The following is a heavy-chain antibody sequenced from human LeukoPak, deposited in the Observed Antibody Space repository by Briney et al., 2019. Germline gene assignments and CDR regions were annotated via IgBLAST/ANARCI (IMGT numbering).Heavy chain of an antibody. CDR2: IYYSGST. J-gene: IGHJ6*02. D-gene: IGHD3-10*01. Sequence: SETLSLTCTVSGGSISSYYWSWIRQPPGKGLEWIGYIYYSGSTNYNPSLKSRVTISVDTSKNQFSLKLSSVTAADTAVYYCARSYGSGAGHYYYYGMDVWAKGPRSPSP. CDR1: GGSISSYY. CDR3: ARSYGSGAGHYYYYGMDV. V-gene: IGHV4-59*01.